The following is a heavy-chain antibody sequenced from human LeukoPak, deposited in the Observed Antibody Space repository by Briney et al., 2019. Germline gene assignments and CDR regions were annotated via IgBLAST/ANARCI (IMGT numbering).Heavy chain of an antibody. CDR3: AREGRGDGYSYVLQPWY. Sequence: GGSLRLSCAASGFTLSKSSLSWVRQAPGKGLEWVSSISSSNYIYYADSVKGRFTISRDNAKNSLYLQMNRLRAEDTAVYYCAREGRGDGYSYVLQPWYWGQGTLVTVSS. D-gene: IGHD5-18*01. J-gene: IGHJ4*02. V-gene: IGHV3-21*01. CDR2: ISSSNYI. CDR1: GFTLSKSS.